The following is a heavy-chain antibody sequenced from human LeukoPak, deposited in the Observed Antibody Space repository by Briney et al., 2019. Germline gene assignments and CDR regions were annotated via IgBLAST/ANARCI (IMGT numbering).Heavy chain of an antibody. CDR3: ARGDISPGRPYFFDY. Sequence: GASVRVSCKTSGYTFSNYAIAWVRQAPGQGLEWMGWISGYNDNTVYTKNFQGRVTMTTDTSTSTAYMELRSLRSDDTAVYYCARGDISPGRPYFFDYWGQGTPVTASS. CDR2: ISGYNDNT. J-gene: IGHJ4*02. CDR1: GYTFSNYA. D-gene: IGHD3-9*01. V-gene: IGHV1-18*01.